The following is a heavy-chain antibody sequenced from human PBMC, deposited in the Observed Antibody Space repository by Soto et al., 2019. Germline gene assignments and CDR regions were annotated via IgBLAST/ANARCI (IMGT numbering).Heavy chain of an antibody. V-gene: IGHV3-7*01. J-gene: IGHJ4*02. D-gene: IGHD3-22*01. Sequence: QLVESGGTLVQPGGSLRLSCAASGFSFSSYWMSWVRQAPGGGLEWVANIEHDGSDTYYVDSVKGRFTVSRDNAKNFLYLQMNSLRVEDTAVYYCAREGHYYDRSGYQGYWGQGTLVTVSS. CDR3: AREGHYYDRSGYQGY. CDR2: IEHDGSDT. CDR1: GFSFSSYW.